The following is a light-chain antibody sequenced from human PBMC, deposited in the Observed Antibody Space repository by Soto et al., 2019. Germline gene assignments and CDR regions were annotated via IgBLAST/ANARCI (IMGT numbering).Light chain of an antibody. CDR3: QSYDSSLSGSRV. V-gene: IGLV1-40*01. J-gene: IGLJ1*01. Sequence: QSVLTQPPSVSGAPGQRVTISCTGSSCNIGAGYDVHWYQQLPGTAPKLLIYGNSNRPSGVPDRFSGSKSGTSAFLAITGLQAEDEADYYCQSYDSSLSGSRVFGTGTKLTVL. CDR1: SCNIGAGYD. CDR2: GNS.